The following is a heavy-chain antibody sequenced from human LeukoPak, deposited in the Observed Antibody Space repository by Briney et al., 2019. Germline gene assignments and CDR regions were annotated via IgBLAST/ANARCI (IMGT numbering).Heavy chain of an antibody. CDR3: ARSDGSGWPLDK. V-gene: IGHV3-53*01. CDR2: MFSGGST. CDR1: GFPVSSNF. J-gene: IGHJ4*02. D-gene: IGHD6-19*01. Sequence: GGSVRLSCAVSGFPVSSNFMSWVRQAPGKGLQSVSIMFSGGSTDYADSVRGRFSISRDSSQNTVSLQMNSLRVEDTAIYYCARSDGSGWPLDKWGQGTLSPSR.